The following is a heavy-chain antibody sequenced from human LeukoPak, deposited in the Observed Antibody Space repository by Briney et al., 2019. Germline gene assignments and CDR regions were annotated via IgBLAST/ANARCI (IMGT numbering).Heavy chain of an antibody. Sequence: SETLSLTCTVSGVSISSSNSYWGWIRQPPGKGLEWIGSIYYSGNTYYNASLKSQVSISIDTSKNRFSLKLSSVTAADTAVYYCARCKSSGRSVAWFDPWGQGTLVTVSP. CDR3: ARCKSSGRSVAWFDP. CDR1: GVSISSSNSY. J-gene: IGHJ5*02. V-gene: IGHV4-39*01. CDR2: IYYSGNT. D-gene: IGHD6-25*01.